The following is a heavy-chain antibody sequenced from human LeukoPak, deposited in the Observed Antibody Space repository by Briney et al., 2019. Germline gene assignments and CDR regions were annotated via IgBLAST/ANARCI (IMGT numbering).Heavy chain of an antibody. D-gene: IGHD3-10*01. V-gene: IGHV3-7*02. CDR2: IKEDGSET. J-gene: IGHJ4*02. CDR1: GFSFSTNW. CDR3: VFFSRGRGIDY. Sequence: GGSLRLSCAASGFSFSTNWMCWVRQAPGKGLEWVANIKEDGSETYYVDSVKGRFTISRDNTKNSLYLQINSLRVEDTAVYYCVFFSRGRGIDYWGQGTLVTVSS.